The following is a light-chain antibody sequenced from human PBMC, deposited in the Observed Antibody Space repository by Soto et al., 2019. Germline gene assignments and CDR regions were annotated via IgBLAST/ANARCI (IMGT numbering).Light chain of an antibody. CDR2: EVS. CDR1: SSDVGGYNY. V-gene: IGLV2-14*01. J-gene: IGLJ2*01. CDR3: SSYTSSRPVV. Sequence: QSVLTQPASVSGSPGQSITISCTGTSSDVGGYNYVSWSQQHPGKAPKLMIYEVSNRPSGVSNRFSGSKSGNTASLTISGLQAEDEAEYYCSSYTSSRPVVFGGGTKLTVL.